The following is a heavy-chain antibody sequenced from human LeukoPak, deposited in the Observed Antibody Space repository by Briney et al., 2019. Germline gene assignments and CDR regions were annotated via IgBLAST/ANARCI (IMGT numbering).Heavy chain of an antibody. Sequence: HPGGSLRLSCAASGFTFSAFAMHWARQAPGKGLEWVAIIWYDGSNKYYADSVKGRFTISRDTSKNTLYLQMDSLRAEDTAVYYCASGDTTGYSGDAFNIWGQGTMVTVSS. CDR1: GFTFSAFA. J-gene: IGHJ3*02. V-gene: IGHV3-33*08. CDR2: IWYDGSNK. CDR3: ASGDTTGYSGDAFNI. D-gene: IGHD3-22*01.